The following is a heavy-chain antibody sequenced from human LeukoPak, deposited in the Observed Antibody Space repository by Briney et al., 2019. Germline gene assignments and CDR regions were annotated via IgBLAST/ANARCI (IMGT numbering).Heavy chain of an antibody. CDR3: AADSSGYYWIDY. D-gene: IGHD3-22*01. Sequence: ASVKVSCKASGYTFTGYCMHWVRQAPGQGLEWMGRINPNSGGTNYAQKFQGRVTMTRDTSISTAYMELSRLRSDDTAVYYCAADSSGYYWIDYWGQGTLVTVSS. J-gene: IGHJ4*02. V-gene: IGHV1-2*06. CDR1: GYTFTGYC. CDR2: INPNSGGT.